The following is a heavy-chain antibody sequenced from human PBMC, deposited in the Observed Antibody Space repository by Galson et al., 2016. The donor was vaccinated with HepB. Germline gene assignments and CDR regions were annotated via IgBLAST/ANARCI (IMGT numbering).Heavy chain of an antibody. CDR2: INPNSGGT. Sequence: SVKVSCKASGYTFTGYYIHWVRQAPGQGLEWMGWINPNSGGTKYAQKFQGWVTMTRDTSISTAYMELSRLRPDDTAVYYCARDYYFGMDFWGQGTTVTVSS. CDR1: GYTFTGYY. CDR3: ARDYYFGMDF. J-gene: IGHJ6*02. V-gene: IGHV1-2*04.